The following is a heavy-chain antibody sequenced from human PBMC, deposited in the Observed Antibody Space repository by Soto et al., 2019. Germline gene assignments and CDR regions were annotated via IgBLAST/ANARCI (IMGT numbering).Heavy chain of an antibody. Sequence: QVQLQQWGAGLLKPSETLSLTCAVYGGPFSGYYWSWIRQPPGKGLEWSGEIKHNRNTNYNPSLKSRVTIALETPKIVFLLFLRVVIDAVPVVDFCARDRGTITASAFTALDIYGQETMLTVSS. CDR2: IKHNRNT. J-gene: IGHJ3*02. V-gene: IGHV4-34*02. CDR3: ARDRGTITASAFTALDI. CDR1: GGPFSGYY. D-gene: IGHD6-13*01.